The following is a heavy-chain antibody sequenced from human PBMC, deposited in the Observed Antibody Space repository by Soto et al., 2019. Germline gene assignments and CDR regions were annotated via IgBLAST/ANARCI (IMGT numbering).Heavy chain of an antibody. D-gene: IGHD2-21*01. CDR3: ANPYSEVDY. Sequence: QVQLVQSGAEVKKPGSSVRVSCKASGGTFSSYTISWVRQAPGQGLEWMGRIIPILGIANYAQKFQGRVMITADKSTSTAYMELSSLRSEDTAVYYCANPYSEVDYWGQGTLVTVSS. CDR1: GGTFSSYT. J-gene: IGHJ4*02. V-gene: IGHV1-69*02. CDR2: IIPILGIA.